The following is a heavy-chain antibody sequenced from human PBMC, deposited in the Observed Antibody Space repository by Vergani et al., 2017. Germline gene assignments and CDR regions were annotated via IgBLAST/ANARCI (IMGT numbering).Heavy chain of an antibody. J-gene: IGHJ4*02. CDR2: VYISRPT. Sequence: QVQLQESGPGLVKPSQTLSLTCNVSGVSISNSSYYWSWIRQPAGKGLEWLGRVYISRPTNYNPSLKNRVIMSVDTSKNQFSLKLNSVSAADTALYYCARHTTYTDSWGQGTLVTVSS. CDR1: GVSISNSSYY. CDR3: ARHTTYTDS. V-gene: IGHV4-61*02. D-gene: IGHD1-1*01.